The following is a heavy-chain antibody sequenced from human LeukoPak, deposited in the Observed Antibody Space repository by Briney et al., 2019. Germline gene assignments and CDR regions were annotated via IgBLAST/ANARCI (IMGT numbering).Heavy chain of an antibody. CDR2: IWYDGGNK. D-gene: IGHD1-14*01. CDR1: GFMFSSYG. CDR3: VRNQGAGISYLDF. Sequence: PGGSLRLSCAASGFMFSSYGIHWARQAPGKGLEWVAAIWYDGGNKYYADSVRGRFTISRDNSKNTVYLQMNSLRVEDTAVYYCVRNQGAGISYLDFWGQGTQVTVSS. J-gene: IGHJ4*02. V-gene: IGHV3-33*01.